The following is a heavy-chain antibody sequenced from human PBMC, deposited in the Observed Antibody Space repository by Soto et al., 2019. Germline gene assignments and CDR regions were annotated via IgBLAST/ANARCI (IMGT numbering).Heavy chain of an antibody. CDR3: ARDKITGLFDY. J-gene: IGHJ4*02. CDR1: GGSFSGYS. Sequence: QVQLQQWGAGLLKPSETLSLTCAVYGGSFSGYSWTWIRQPPGTGLEWIGEINHSGSTNYNPSLKSRVTISVDTPQNPFSPRLTSVTAAHTAVYYSARDKITGLFDYWGQGTLVTVSS. D-gene: IGHD2-8*02. CDR2: INHSGST. V-gene: IGHV4-34*01.